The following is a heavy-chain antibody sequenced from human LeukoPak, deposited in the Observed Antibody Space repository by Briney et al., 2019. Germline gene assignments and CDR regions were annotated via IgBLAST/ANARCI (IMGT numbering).Heavy chain of an antibody. Sequence: GSLRLSCAASGFTFSSYSMNWVRQPPGKGLEWIGSIYYSGSTYYNPSLKSRVTISVDTSKNQFSLKLSSVTAADTAVYYCASGIAAAGSFQFDYWGQGTLVTVSS. D-gene: IGHD6-13*01. V-gene: IGHV4-39*01. CDR3: ASGIAAAGSFQFDY. CDR2: IYYSGST. J-gene: IGHJ4*02. CDR1: GFTFSSYSMN.